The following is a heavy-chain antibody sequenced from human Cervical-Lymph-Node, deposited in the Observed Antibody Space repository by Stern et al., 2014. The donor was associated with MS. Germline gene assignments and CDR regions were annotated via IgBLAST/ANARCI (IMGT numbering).Heavy chain of an antibody. CDR2: IYWDDDK. D-gene: IGHD3-22*01. Sequence: QVTLQESGPTLVKPTQTLTLTCTFSGFSLSTSGVGVGWIRQPPGKALEWLALIYWDDDKRYSPSLKSRLTITKDTSKNQVVLTMTNMDPVDTATYYCAHSHYYYDSSGYYYGPTIAKIEFDYWGQGTLVTVSS. CDR3: AHSHYYYDSSGYYYGPTIAKIEFDY. V-gene: IGHV2-5*02. J-gene: IGHJ4*02. CDR1: GFSLSTSGVG.